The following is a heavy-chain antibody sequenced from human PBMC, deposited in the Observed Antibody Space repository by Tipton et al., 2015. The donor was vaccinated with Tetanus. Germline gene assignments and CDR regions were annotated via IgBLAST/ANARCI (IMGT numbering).Heavy chain of an antibody. CDR1: GGSMSNNY. J-gene: IGHJ4*02. V-gene: IGHV4-59*08. D-gene: IGHD3-22*01. CDR2: IFHSGST. CDR3: ARQEPPRRFFYDSSGSSD. Sequence: TLSLTCTVSGGSMSNNYWSWIRQPPGKGLEWIAYIFHSGSTNYSPSLKSRVAISMDTSKNQISLNLTSVTAADTAVYFCARQEPPRRFFYDSSGSSDWGQGILVTVSS.